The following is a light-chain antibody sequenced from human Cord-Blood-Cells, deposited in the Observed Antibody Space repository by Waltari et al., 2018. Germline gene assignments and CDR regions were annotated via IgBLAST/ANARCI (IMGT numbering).Light chain of an antibody. CDR3: QTWGTGIVV. J-gene: IGLJ2*01. V-gene: IGLV4-69*01. Sequence: QLVLTQSPSASASPGASVKLPCTLSSGHRSYAIAWHQQQPEKGPRYLMKLNSDGSHSKGDGIPDRFSGSSSGAERYLTISSLQSEDEADYYCQTWGTGIVVFGGGTKLTVL. CDR2: LNSDGSH. CDR1: SGHRSYA.